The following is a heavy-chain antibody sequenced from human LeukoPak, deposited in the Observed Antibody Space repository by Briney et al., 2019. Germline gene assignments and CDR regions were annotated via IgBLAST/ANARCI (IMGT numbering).Heavy chain of an antibody. CDR1: GYTFTGYY. D-gene: IGHD3-3*01. CDR3: ARDRGLRFLEWLLPL. V-gene: IGHV1-2*02. CDR2: INPNSGGT. Sequence: ASVKVSCKASGYTFTGYYMHWVRQAPGQGLEWMGWINPNSGGTNYAQKFQGRVTMTRDTSISTAYMELSRLRSDDTAVYYCARDRGLRFLEWLLPLWGQGTLVTVSS. J-gene: IGHJ4*02.